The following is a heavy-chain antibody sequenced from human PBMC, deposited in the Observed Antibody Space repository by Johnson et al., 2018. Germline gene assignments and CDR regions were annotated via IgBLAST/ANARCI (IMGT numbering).Heavy chain of an antibody. D-gene: IGHD3-16*02. CDR3: ARDLGYDYVWGSYRHHWYFDL. CDR1: GFTFSSYW. CDR2: IKQDGSEK. J-gene: IGHJ2*01. V-gene: IGHV3-7*01. Sequence: VQLVESGGGLVQPGGSLRLSCAASGFTFSSYWMSWVRQAPGQGLEWVANIKQDGSEKYDLDSGKGRFRISSDNAEKSLYLQMNSLGAEDTAVYYCARDLGYDYVWGSYRHHWYFDLWGRGTLVTVSS.